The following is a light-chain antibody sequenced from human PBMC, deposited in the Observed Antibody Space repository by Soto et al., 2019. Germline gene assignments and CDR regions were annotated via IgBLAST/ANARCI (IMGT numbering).Light chain of an antibody. CDR3: LRYNAFSQT. CDR2: DAS. V-gene: IGKV1-5*01. J-gene: IGKJ1*01. CDR1: QSRNSW. Sequence: DSPLTQSPPTLSASVGDSVTITCRASQSRNSWFAWYQQKPGEAPKVLMYDASSLESGVQSRFSGSESGTEFPLTIGSLQPEDFATYYCLRYNAFSQTFGQGTKVEI.